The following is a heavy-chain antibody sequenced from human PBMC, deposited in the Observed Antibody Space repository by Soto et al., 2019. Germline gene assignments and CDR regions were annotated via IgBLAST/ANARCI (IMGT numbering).Heavy chain of an antibody. CDR1: GGSFSGYY. CDR3: ARGVAARRVGLYYYYYGMDV. Sequence: LLLTCAFYGGSFSGYYWSWIRQPPGKGLEWIGEINHSGSTNYNPSLKSRVTISVDTSKNQFSLKLSSVTAADTAVYYCARGVAARRVGLYYYYYGMDVWGQGSTVTVYS. J-gene: IGHJ6*02. D-gene: IGHD6-6*01. CDR2: INHSGST. V-gene: IGHV4-34*01.